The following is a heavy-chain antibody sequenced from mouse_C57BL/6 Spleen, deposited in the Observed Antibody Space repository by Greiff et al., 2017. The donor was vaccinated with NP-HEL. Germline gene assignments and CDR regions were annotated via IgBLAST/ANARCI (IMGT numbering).Heavy chain of an antibody. V-gene: IGHV1-55*01. Sequence: QVQLQQPGAELVKPGASVKMSCKASGYTFTSYWITWVKQRPGQGLEWIGDIYPGSGSTNYNEKFKSKATLTVDTSSSTAYMQLSSLTSADSAVYYCARGGSGYDHYAIDYWGQGTSVTVSS. J-gene: IGHJ4*01. CDR3: ARGGSGYDHYAIDY. D-gene: IGHD3-2*02. CDR2: IYPGSGST. CDR1: GYTFTSYW.